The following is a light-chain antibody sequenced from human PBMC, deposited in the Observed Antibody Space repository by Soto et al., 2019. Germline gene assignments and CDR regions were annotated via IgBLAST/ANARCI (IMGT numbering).Light chain of an antibody. Sequence: DVQMSQSPSSLSASVGDRVTITCRASQRISTYLHWFQQKPGKAPKLLIYAASNLQSGVPSRFSGSGSGTDFALTISSLQPEDFATYYCQQSYSTLRTFGQGNKGDIK. CDR2: AAS. J-gene: IGKJ1*01. CDR1: QRISTY. V-gene: IGKV1-39*01. CDR3: QQSYSTLRT.